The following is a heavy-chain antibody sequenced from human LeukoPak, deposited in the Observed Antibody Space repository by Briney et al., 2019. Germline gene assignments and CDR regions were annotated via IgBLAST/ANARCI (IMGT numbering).Heavy chain of an antibody. CDR1: GFTFSSYD. CDR3: AALGGSIY. Sequence: GGSLRLSCAASGFTFSSYDVHWVRQATGRGLEWVSAMGTAGDTYYAGSVKGRFTISREDAKNSFYLQMNSLRAGDTAVYYCAALGGSIYWGQGTAVTVSS. D-gene: IGHD1-26*01. J-gene: IGHJ4*02. CDR2: MGTAGDT. V-gene: IGHV3-13*01.